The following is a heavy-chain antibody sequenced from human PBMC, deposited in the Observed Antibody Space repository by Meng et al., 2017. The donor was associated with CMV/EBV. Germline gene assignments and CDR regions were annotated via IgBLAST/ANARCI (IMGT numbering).Heavy chain of an antibody. V-gene: IGHV4-61*01. CDR1: GGSVSSGSYY. Sequence: GSLRLSCTVSGGSVSSGSYYWSWIRQPPGKGLEWIGYIYYSGSTNYNPSLKSRVTISVDTSKNQFSLKLSSVIAADTAVYYCARDRVHYDFWSPSNYYYGMDVWGQGTTVTAP. J-gene: IGHJ6*02. CDR2: IYYSGST. CDR3: ARDRVHYDFWSPSNYYYGMDV. D-gene: IGHD3-3*01.